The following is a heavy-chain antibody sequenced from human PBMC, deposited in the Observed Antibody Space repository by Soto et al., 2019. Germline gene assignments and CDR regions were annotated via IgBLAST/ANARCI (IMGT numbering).Heavy chain of an antibody. CDR2: IYATGTT. CDR3: VRDGTKTLRDWFDP. J-gene: IGHJ5*02. D-gene: IGHD1-1*01. Sequence: SETQCRNWTVSAATISGFYWSWIRKSAGKGLEWIGRIYATGTTDYNPSLKSRVMMSVDTSKKQFSLKLRSVTAADTAVYYCVRDGTKTLRDWFDPWGQGISVTVSS. V-gene: IGHV4-4*07. CDR1: AATISGFY.